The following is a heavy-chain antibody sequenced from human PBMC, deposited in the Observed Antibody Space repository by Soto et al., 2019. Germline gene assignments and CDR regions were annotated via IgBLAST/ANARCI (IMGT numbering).Heavy chain of an antibody. CDR1: GFTFTTYW. D-gene: IGHD3-10*01. Sequence: GGSLRLSCVASGFTFTTYWMSWVRQAPGKGLQWVANIRQDGGAQYYVDSVKGRFTISRDNAKNSVYLQMDSLRVEDTAVYYCVSGGHGSGSYLGSYWGQGILVTVSS. V-gene: IGHV3-7*03. J-gene: IGHJ4*02. CDR3: VSGGHGSGSYLGSY. CDR2: IRQDGGAQ.